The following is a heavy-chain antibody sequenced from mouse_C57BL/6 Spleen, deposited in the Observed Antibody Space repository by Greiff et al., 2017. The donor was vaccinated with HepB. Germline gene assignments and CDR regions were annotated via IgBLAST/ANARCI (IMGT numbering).Heavy chain of an antibody. Sequence: QVQLQQSGAELVRPGTSVKVSCKASGYAFTNYLIEWVKQRPGQGLEWIGVINPGSGGTNYNEKFKGKATLTADKSASTAYMQLSSLTSEDSAVYFCARSVGGSDYWGQGTTLTVSS. D-gene: IGHD1-1*01. CDR3: ARSVGGSDY. CDR2: INPGSGGT. CDR1: GYAFTNYL. V-gene: IGHV1-54*01. J-gene: IGHJ2*01.